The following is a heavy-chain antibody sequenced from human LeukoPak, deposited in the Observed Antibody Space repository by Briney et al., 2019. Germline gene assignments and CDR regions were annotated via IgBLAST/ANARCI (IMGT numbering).Heavy chain of an antibody. CDR2: ISWNSGSI. Sequence: GGSLRLSCAASGFTFDDYAMHWVRQAPGKGLEWVSGISWNSGSIGYADSVKGRFTISRDNSKNTLYLQMNSLRGEDTAVYYWARVGGQQLAAEGGGGPLAPVS. V-gene: IGHV3-9*01. CDR1: GFTFDDYA. D-gene: IGHD6-13*01. J-gene: IGHJ4*02. CDR3: ARVGGQQLAAE.